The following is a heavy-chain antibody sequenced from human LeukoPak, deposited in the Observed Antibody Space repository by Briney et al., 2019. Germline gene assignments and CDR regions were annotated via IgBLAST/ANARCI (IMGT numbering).Heavy chain of an antibody. CDR1: GLTFSSYA. CDR3: AKTLLTGYWYYFDY. J-gene: IGHJ4*02. Sequence: GGSLRLSWVASGLTFSSYAMSWVRQAPGKGLKSVSAISGSGGSTYYADSVKGRFTISRDNSKNTLYLQMNSLRAEDTAVYYCAKTLLTGYWYYFDYWGQGTLVTVSS. CDR2: ISGSGGST. D-gene: IGHD3-9*01. V-gene: IGHV3-23*01.